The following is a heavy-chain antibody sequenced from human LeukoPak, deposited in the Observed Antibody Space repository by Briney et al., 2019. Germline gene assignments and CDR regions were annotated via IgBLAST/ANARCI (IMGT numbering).Heavy chain of an antibody. Sequence: GGSLRLSCAASGFTFSSYSMDWVRRAPGKGLEWVSSISSSSSYIYYADSVKGRFTISRDNAKNSLYLQMNSLRAEDTAVYYCARGDQRNPYFDYWGQGTLVTVSS. D-gene: IGHD1-14*01. CDR3: ARGDQRNPYFDY. V-gene: IGHV3-21*01. J-gene: IGHJ4*02. CDR2: ISSSSSYI. CDR1: GFTFSSYS.